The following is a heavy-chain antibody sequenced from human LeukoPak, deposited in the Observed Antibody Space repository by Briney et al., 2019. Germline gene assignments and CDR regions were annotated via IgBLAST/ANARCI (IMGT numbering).Heavy chain of an antibody. J-gene: IGHJ4*02. V-gene: IGHV1-18*01. CDR3: ARDLRFGGSGGGFDY. CDR2: ISAYNGNT. D-gene: IGHD3-10*01. CDR1: GYTFTSYG. Sequence: ASVKVSCKASGYTFTSYGISWVRQAPGQGLEWMGWISAYNGNTNYAQKLQGRVTMTTDTSTSTAYMELRSLRSDDTAVYYCARDLRFGGSGGGFDYWGQGTLVTVSS.